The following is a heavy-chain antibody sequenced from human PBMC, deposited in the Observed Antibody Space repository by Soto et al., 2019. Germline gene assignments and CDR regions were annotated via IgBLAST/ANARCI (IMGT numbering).Heavy chain of an antibody. CDR3: ARQASWFYFDY. J-gene: IGHJ4*02. CDR2: IYNSGST. V-gene: IGHV4-59*08. Sequence: QVQLQESGPGLVKPSETLSLTCTVSADSISSYYWSWIQQPPGKGLEWIGHIYNSGSTNYNPSLKSRVTTSVYTSENQFSLKLNSVTAADTAVYDCARQASWFYFDYWGQGTLVTVSS. CDR1: ADSISSYY. D-gene: IGHD6-13*01.